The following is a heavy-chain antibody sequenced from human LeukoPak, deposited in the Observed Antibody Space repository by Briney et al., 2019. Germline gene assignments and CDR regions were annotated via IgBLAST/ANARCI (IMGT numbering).Heavy chain of an antibody. CDR2: IAYDGSRA. Sequence: QAGRSLRLSCARSGFTFGGYGMHWFRQTPGKGLEWVAVIAYDGSRAFYADSVKGRFTISRDNSKNTMSVQMDDLRAEDTAVYYCTRYNNDHFDYWGQGTLVTVSS. J-gene: IGHJ4*02. CDR3: TRYNNDHFDY. D-gene: IGHD1-14*01. CDR1: GFTFGGYG. V-gene: IGHV3-33*01.